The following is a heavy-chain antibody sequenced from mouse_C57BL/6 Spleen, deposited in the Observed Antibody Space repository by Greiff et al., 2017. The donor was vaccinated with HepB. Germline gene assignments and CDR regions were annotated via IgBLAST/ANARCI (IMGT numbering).Heavy chain of an antibody. CDR2: IRLKSDNYAT. D-gene: IGHD1-1*01. CDR1: GFTFSNYW. CDR3: TGSDNYYGSSYLFAY. J-gene: IGHJ3*01. V-gene: IGHV6-3*01. Sequence: EVQRVESGGGLVQPGGSMKLSCVASGFTFSNYWMNWVRQSPEKGLEWVAQIRLKSDNYATHYAESVKGRFTISRDDSKSSVYLQMNNLRAEDTGIYYCTGSDNYYGSSYLFAYWGQGTLVTVSA.